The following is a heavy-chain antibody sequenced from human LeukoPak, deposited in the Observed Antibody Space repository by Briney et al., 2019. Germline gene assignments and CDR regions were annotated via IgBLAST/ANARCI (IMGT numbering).Heavy chain of an antibody. D-gene: IGHD3-22*01. CDR3: ARGSYYYDSSGWKFDY. Sequence: GALRLSCAASGFTFSSYSMNWVRQAPGKGLEWVSSISSSSSYIYYADSVKGRFTISRENAKNSLYLQMNSLRAGDTAVYYCARGSYYYDSSGWKFDYWGQGTLVTVSS. CDR2: ISSSSSYI. V-gene: IGHV3-21*01. CDR1: GFTFSSYS. J-gene: IGHJ4*02.